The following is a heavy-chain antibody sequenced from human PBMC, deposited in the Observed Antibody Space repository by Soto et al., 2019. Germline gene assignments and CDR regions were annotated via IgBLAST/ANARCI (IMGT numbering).Heavy chain of an antibody. CDR3: ARGGYCSGSSCPGYYYYYYGMDV. CDR1: GGPVSSDSSY. J-gene: IGHJ6*02. Sequence: SSVTLSLTCIVSGGPVSSDSSYWSWIRQPPGKRLEWIGYIYYTGNTDSNPSLKSRVTISVDTSKNQFSLKLRSVTAADAAVYFCARGGYCSGSSCPGYYYYYYGMDVWGLGTTVTVSS. D-gene: IGHD2-15*01. V-gene: IGHV4-61*01. CDR2: IYYTGNT.